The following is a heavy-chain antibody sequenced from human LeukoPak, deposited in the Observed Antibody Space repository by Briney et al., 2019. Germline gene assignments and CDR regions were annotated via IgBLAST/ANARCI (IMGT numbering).Heavy chain of an antibody. CDR1: GGTFSSYA. D-gene: IGHD6-19*01. CDR2: IIPIFGTA. J-gene: IGHJ5*02. Sequence: VASVKVSCKASGGTFSSYAISWVRQAPGQGLEWMGGIIPIFGTANYAQKFQGRVTITTDESTSTAYMELSSLRSEDTAVYYCARDLLRSGVAGTGWFDPWGQGTPVTVSS. V-gene: IGHV1-69*05. CDR3: ARDLLRSGVAGTGWFDP.